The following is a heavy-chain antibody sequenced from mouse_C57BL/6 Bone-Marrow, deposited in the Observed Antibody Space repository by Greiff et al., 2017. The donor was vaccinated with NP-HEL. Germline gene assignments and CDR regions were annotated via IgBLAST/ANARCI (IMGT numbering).Heavy chain of an antibody. J-gene: IGHJ4*01. CDR1: GYSFTGYY. CDR3: ARLGGYFYYYAMDY. CDR2: INPSTGGT. V-gene: IGHV1-42*01. D-gene: IGHD2-3*01. Sequence: VQLKESGPELVKPGASVKISCKASGYSFTGYYMNWVKQSPEKSLEWIGEINPSTGGTTYNQKFKAKATLTVDKSSSTAYMQLTSLTSEDSAVYDCARLGGYFYYYAMDYWGQGTSVTVSS.